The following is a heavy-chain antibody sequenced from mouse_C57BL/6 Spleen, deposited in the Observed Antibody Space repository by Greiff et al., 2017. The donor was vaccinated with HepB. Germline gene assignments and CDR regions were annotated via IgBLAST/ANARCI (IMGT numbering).Heavy chain of an antibody. V-gene: IGHV1-26*01. CDR2: INPNNGGT. CDR3: ASQTPFDY. CDR1: GYTFTDYY. Sequence: VQLQQSGPELVKPGASVKISCKASGYTFTDYYMNWVKQSHGKSLEWIGDINPNNGGTSYNQKFKGKATLTVDKSSSTAYMELRSLTSEDSAVYDCASQTPFDYWGQGTTLTVSS. J-gene: IGHJ2*01.